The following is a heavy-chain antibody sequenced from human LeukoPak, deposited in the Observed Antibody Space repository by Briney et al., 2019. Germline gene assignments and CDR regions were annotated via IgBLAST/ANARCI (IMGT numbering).Heavy chain of an antibody. CDR2: IFHGGST. J-gene: IGHJ6*03. CDR1: DGSFSGYS. CDR3: ARGRRFLESYMDV. Sequence: SETLSLTCAVYDGSFSGYSWSWIRQPPGKGLEWIGEIFHGGSTNYNPSLKSRVTISLHTSKKQFSLNRSSVTAADTAVYYCARGRRFLESYMDVWGTGTTVTVSS. D-gene: IGHD3-3*01. V-gene: IGHV4-34*01.